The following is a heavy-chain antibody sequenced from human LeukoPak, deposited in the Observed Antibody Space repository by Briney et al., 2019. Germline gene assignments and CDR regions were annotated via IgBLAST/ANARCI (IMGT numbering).Heavy chain of an antibody. D-gene: IGHD3-3*01. V-gene: IGHV3-48*03. J-gene: IGHJ3*02. CDR1: GFTFSSYE. CDR2: ISSSGSTI. CDR3: ARVFGNAFDI. Sequence: PGGSLRLSCAASGFTFSSYEMNWVRQAPGKGLEWVSYISSSGSTIYYADSGEGRFTISRDNAKNSLYLQMCSLRAEDTAVYYCARVFGNAFDIWGQGTMVTVSS.